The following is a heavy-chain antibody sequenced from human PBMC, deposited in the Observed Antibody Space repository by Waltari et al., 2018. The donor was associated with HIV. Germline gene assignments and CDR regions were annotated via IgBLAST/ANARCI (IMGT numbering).Heavy chain of an antibody. J-gene: IGHJ4*01. D-gene: IGHD5-12*01. CDR2: INPDSGDT. Sequence: QTLLLQSASQVKTPGASVTLSCKVSGDRFTPYILYCLCQPPGQGFEWLGRINPDSGDTTYSQTFKTRVTMTRDTSSASTYMELTRLTSADTAIYFCARGEDISLTHLPPGFRLEFWGHGTLVTVSS. V-gene: IGHV1-2*06. CDR1: GDRFTPYI. CDR3: ARGEDISLTHLPPGFRLEF.